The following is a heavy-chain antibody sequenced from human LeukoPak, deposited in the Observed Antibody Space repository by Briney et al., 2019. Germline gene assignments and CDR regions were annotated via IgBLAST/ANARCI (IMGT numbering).Heavy chain of an antibody. D-gene: IGHD3-16*01. J-gene: IGHJ4*02. V-gene: IGHV3-23*01. CDR3: AKDNADYPIYYFDS. CDR2: ISASGGGK. CDR1: GFTFSSYA. Sequence: GRSLRLSCAASGFTFSSYAMNWVRQAPGKGLEWVSGISASGGGKFYADSVKGRFTISRDKSKSTVSLQMNSLRAEDAAVYYCAKDNADYPIYYFDSWGQGILVTVSS.